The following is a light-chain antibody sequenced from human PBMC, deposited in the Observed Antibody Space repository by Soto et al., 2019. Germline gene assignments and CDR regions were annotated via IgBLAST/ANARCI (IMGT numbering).Light chain of an antibody. J-gene: IGKJ3*01. CDR3: QQYNNGPYT. CDR2: GAS. Sequence: EIVMTQSPATLSVSPGERATLSCRASQSVYSNLAWYQQKPGQPPRLLIYGASTRATGIPARFSGSGSGTEFTFTISSLQSEDFAAYYCQQYNNGPYTFGPGTKVDIK. V-gene: IGKV3-15*01. CDR1: QSVYSN.